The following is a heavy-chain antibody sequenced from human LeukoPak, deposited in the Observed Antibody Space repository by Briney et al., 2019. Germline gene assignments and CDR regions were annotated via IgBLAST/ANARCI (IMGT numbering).Heavy chain of an antibody. D-gene: IGHD3-3*01. V-gene: IGHV3-30-3*01. CDR1: GFTFSRYA. J-gene: IGHJ4*02. CDR3: ASPYDFWSGYIEPVRGDF. CDR2: ISYDGSNK. Sequence: GGSLRLSCSASGFTFSRYAMHWVRQAPGKGLEWVAVISYDGSNKFYTDSVKGRFTISRDNSKNTLYLQMNTLRAEDTAVYYCASPYDFWSGYIEPVRGDFWGQGTLVTVSS.